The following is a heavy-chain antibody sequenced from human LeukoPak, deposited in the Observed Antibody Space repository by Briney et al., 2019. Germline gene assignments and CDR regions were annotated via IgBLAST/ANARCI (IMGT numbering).Heavy chain of an antibody. CDR2: ISYDGSNK. CDR3: AKDRGYSGYEPPLDY. Sequence: GGSLRLSCAASGFTFSSYGMHWVCQAPGKGLEWVAVISYDGSNKYYADSVKGRFTISRDNSKNTLYLQMNSLRAEDTAVYYCAKDRGYSGYEPPLDYWGQGTLVTVSS. V-gene: IGHV3-30*18. J-gene: IGHJ4*02. D-gene: IGHD5-12*01. CDR1: GFTFSSYG.